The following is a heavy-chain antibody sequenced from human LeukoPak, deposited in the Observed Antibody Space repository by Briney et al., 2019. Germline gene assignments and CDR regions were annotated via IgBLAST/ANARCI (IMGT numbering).Heavy chain of an antibody. CDR2: ISGSGGST. D-gene: IGHD3-10*01. CDR1: GFTFSSYA. Sequence: GGSLRLSCAASGFTFSSYAMSWVRQAPGKGLGWVSAISGSGGSTYYADSVKGRFTISRDNSKNTLYLQMNSLRAEDTAVYYCASRYGSGSYYNVGYYYYGMDVWGQGTTVTVSS. V-gene: IGHV3-23*01. CDR3: ASRYGSGSYYNVGYYYYGMDV. J-gene: IGHJ6*02.